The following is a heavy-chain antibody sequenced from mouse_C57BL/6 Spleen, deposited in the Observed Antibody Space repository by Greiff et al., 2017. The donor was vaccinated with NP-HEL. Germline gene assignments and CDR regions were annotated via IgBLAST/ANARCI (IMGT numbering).Heavy chain of an antibody. V-gene: IGHV3-6*01. CDR1: GYSFTSGYF. J-gene: IGHJ1*03. D-gene: IGHD1-1*01. CDR3: ASYYGSSYRYFDV. CDR2: ISYDGSN. Sequence: EVKLMESGPGLVKPSQSLSLTCSVTGYSFTSGYFWNWIRQSPGNKLEWMGYISYDGSNNYNPSLKNRIFITLDTSTNQFFLKLNAVTTEDAATYCSASYYGSSYRYFDVWGTGTTVTVSS.